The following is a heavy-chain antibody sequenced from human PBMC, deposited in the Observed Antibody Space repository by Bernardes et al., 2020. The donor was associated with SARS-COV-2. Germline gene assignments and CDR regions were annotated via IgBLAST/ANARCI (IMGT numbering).Heavy chain of an antibody. V-gene: IGHV3-48*03. Sequence: GGSLRLSCAVSGFTFSSYEMNWVRQAPGKGLEWISYIRSDGNTIYYADSVKGRFTISRDNAKGSLYLQMNSLRVEDTAVYYCARNSYGDYVRWDGLMDVWGQGTTVTVSS. CDR1: GFTFSSYE. CDR3: ARNSYGDYVRWDGLMDV. CDR2: IRSDGNTI. D-gene: IGHD4-17*01. J-gene: IGHJ6*02.